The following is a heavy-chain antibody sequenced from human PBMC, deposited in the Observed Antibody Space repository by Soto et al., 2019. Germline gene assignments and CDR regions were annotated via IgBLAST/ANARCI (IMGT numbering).Heavy chain of an antibody. J-gene: IGHJ4*02. Sequence: GGSLRLSCAASGFTFSSYGMHWVRQAPGKGLEWVAVIWYDGSNKYYADSVKGRFTISRDNSKNTLYLQMNSLRAEDTAVYYCARGGLYCSSTSCYARRFDYWGQGTLVTVSS. V-gene: IGHV3-33*01. CDR1: GFTFSSYG. D-gene: IGHD2-2*01. CDR2: IWYDGSNK. CDR3: ARGGLYCSSTSCYARRFDY.